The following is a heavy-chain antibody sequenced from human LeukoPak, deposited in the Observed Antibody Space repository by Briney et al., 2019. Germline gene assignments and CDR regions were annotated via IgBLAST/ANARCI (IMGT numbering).Heavy chain of an antibody. J-gene: IGHJ4*02. CDR1: GGSISSSSYY. V-gene: IGHV4-39*07. Sequence: SETLSLTCTVSGGSISSSSYYWGWIRQPPGKGLEWIGSIYYSGSTYYNPSLKSRVTISVDTSKNQFSLKLSSVTAADTAVYYCEVAAAGTGYWGQGTLVTVPS. CDR2: IYYSGST. D-gene: IGHD6-13*01. CDR3: EVAAAGTGY.